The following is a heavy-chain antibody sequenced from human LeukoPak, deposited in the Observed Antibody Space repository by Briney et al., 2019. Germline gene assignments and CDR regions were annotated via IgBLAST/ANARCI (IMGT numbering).Heavy chain of an antibody. J-gene: IGHJ4*02. CDR1: GYTFTSYG. V-gene: IGHV1-18*04. CDR3: ARDSYYYGSGREGYFDY. CDR2: ISAYNGNK. Sequence: ASVKVSCKASGYTFTSYGISWVRQAPGQGLEWMGWISAYNGNKNYAQKLQGRVTMTTDTSTSTAYMELRSLRSDDTAVYYCARDSYYYGSGREGYFDYWGQGTLVTVSS. D-gene: IGHD3-10*01.